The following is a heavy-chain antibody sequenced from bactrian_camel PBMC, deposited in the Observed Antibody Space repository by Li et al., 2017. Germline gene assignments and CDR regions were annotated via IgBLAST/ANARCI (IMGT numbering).Heavy chain of an antibody. D-gene: IGHD1*01. CDR3: VALAWGFNY. CDR1: GFASAGHY. V-gene: IGHV3S6*01. J-gene: IGHJ4*01. CDR2: IGEDGRTT. Sequence: HVQLVESGGGLVQPGGSLRLSCAASGFASAGHYMTWARQAPGKGLEWVSGIGEDGRTTFYADSVKGRFTISRANTMNTAYLQMDSLKSEDTAQYYCVALAWGFNYWGQGTQVTVS.